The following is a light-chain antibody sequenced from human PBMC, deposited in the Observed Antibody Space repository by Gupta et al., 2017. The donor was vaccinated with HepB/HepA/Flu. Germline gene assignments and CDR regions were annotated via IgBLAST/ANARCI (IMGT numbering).Light chain of an antibody. V-gene: IGKV6-21*01. CDR3: QQTSSLPWP. CDR1: QSIGTS. CDR2: YAS. Sequence: EIVLTQSPDFQSVTPKEKVTITCRATQSIGTSLHWYQHKPDQSPKLLIKYASQSFSGVPSRFSGSGSGTDFTLTINSLEAGDAATYFCQQTSSLPWPCGQGPKVEMK. J-gene: IGKJ1*01.